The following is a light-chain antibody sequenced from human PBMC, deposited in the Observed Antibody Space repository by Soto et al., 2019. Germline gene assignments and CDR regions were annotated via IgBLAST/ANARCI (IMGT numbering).Light chain of an antibody. J-gene: IGLJ1*01. CDR3: QTWGTGLLV. Sequence: QLVLTQSPSASASLGASVKLTCTLSRGHSSYAIAWHQQQPEKGPRYLMKLNSDGSHSKGDGIPDRFTGSSSGAERYLTISSRQSEDEADYYCQTWGTGLLVFGTGTKLTVL. V-gene: IGLV4-69*01. CDR2: LNSDGSH. CDR1: RGHSSYA.